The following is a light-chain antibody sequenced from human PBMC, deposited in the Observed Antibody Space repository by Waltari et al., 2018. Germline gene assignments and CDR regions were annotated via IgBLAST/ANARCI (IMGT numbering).Light chain of an antibody. Sequence: EIVLTQSPGTLSLSPGERATLSCRASQSISSSYLAWYQQKLGQAPSLFIYAASTRATGIPDRFSGSGAGSDFTLKISRVEAEDVGFYYCMQATQFPLTFGQGTKVETK. CDR2: AAS. CDR1: QSISSSY. V-gene: IGKV3-20*01. CDR3: MQATQFPLT. J-gene: IGKJ1*01.